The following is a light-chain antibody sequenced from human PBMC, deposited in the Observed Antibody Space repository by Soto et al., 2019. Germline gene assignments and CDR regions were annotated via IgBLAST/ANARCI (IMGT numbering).Light chain of an antibody. Sequence: DMPMTQSPSTLSASVGDRVTITCRASQNIYSWLAWYQQKPGKAPKLLIYKASSLESGVPSRFSGSGSGTEFTLTISSLQPDDFAIYYCQQYNTYPYTFGQGTKLEIK. J-gene: IGKJ2*01. V-gene: IGKV1-5*03. CDR2: KAS. CDR1: QNIYSW. CDR3: QQYNTYPYT.